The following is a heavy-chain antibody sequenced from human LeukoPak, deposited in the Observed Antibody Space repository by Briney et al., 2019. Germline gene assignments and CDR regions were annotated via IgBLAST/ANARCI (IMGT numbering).Heavy chain of an antibody. J-gene: IGHJ4*02. D-gene: IGHD2-15*01. CDR3: ARLGYCSGGSCSGSIDY. CDR2: IYYSGST. CDR1: GGSISSSSYY. Sequence: SETLSLTCTVSGGSISSSSYYWGWIRQPPGKGLEWIGSIYYSGSTYYNPSLKSRVTISVDTSKNQFSLKLSSVTAADTAVYYCARLGYCSGGSCSGSIDYWGQGTLVTVSS. V-gene: IGHV4-39*01.